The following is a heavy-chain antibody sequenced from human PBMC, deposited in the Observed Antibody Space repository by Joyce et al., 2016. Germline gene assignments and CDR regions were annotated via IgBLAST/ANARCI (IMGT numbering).Heavy chain of an antibody. V-gene: IGHV5-51*01. CDR1: GYSFTGYW. Sequence: EVQLVQSGAEVKKPGESLKISCKGSGYSFTGYWIAWVRQMPGKGLEWMGVVYPGDADARYSPSFQGQVTISADKSITTAYLQWSSLKASDTAMYYCARQTQDYYGSGSPDYWGQGTLVTVSS. J-gene: IGHJ4*02. D-gene: IGHD3-10*01. CDR3: ARQTQDYYGSGSPDY. CDR2: VYPGDADA.